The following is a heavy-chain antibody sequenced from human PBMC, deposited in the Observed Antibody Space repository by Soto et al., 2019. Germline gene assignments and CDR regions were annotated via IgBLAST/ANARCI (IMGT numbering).Heavy chain of an antibody. J-gene: IGHJ4*02. CDR2: IYWDDDK. Sequence: QITLKESGPTLVKPTQPLTLTCTFSGFSLSTSGVGVGWFRQPPGKALEWLALIYWDDDKRYSPSLKSRLTITKDTSKNQVVLTMTNMDPVDTATYYCALIAARPWVLDYWGQGTLVTVSS. V-gene: IGHV2-5*02. CDR3: ALIAARPWVLDY. D-gene: IGHD6-6*01. CDR1: GFSLSTSGVG.